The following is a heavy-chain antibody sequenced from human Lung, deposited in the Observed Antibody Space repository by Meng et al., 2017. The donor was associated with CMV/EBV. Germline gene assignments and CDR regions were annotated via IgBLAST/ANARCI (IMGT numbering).Heavy chain of an antibody. V-gene: IGHV3-21*05. CDR2: ITSASGSS. Sequence: GESLKISCAASGFTFSSYAMNWVRQAPGKGLEWISCITSASGSSFYADSVKGRFTISRDNAKNSVYLQMNSLRAEDTALYYCARALLYSDINGDHTHIDPFDYWGQGXLVTVSS. J-gene: IGHJ4*02. CDR3: ARALLYSDINGDHTHIDPFDY. CDR1: GFTFSSYA. D-gene: IGHD2-15*01.